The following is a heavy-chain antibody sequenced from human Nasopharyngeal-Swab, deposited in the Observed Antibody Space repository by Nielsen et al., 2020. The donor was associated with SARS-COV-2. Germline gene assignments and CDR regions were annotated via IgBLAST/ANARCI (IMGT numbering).Heavy chain of an antibody. CDR2: IKSKTSGGAI. V-gene: IGHV3-15*07. Sequence: GESLKISCAASGFSVSGNTYMNWVRQAPGKGLEWVGRIKSKTSGGAIDYAAPVKGRFTISRDDSENTMYLQLNSLKTEDTAVYYCTTDLGDCSGGGCYGVAFDVWGQGTIVTVSS. J-gene: IGHJ3*01. CDR3: TTDLGDCSGGGCYGVAFDV. CDR1: GFSVSGNTY. D-gene: IGHD2-15*01.